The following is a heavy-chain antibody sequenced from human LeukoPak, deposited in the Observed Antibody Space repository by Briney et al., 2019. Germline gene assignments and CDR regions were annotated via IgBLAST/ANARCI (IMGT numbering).Heavy chain of an antibody. CDR2: ISWNRGSI. D-gene: IGHD3-10*01. Sequence: GGSLRLSCAASGFTFDDYAMQWVRQAPGKGLEWVSGISWNRGSIRYADSVKGRFTISRDNAKNALYLQMNSLRGEDIALYYCAKGDVWLGELLADAFDIWGQGTMVTVSS. J-gene: IGHJ3*02. V-gene: IGHV3-9*03. CDR1: GFTFDDYA. CDR3: AKGDVWLGELLADAFDI.